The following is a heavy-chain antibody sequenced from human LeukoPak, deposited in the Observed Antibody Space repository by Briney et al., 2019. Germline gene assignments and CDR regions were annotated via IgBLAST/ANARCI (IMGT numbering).Heavy chain of an antibody. CDR2: IFASGST. V-gene: IGHV4-4*07. J-gene: IGHJ4*02. Sequence: SETLSLTCTVSGGSFSSYYWSWIRQPAGEGLEWIGRIFASGSTNYNPSLKSRVSIPMHQSMNQFSLKLSSVTAADTAVYYCARSYGGNPMYFFDSWGQGTLVTVSS. D-gene: IGHD4-23*01. CDR1: GGSFSSYY. CDR3: ARSYGGNPMYFFDS.